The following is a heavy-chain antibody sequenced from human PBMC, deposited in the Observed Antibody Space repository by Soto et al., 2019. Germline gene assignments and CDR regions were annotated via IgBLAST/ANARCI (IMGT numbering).Heavy chain of an antibody. D-gene: IGHD1-26*01. CDR2: VSPIFGTT. Sequence: QVQLVQSGAEVKKPGSSVKVSCKASGGSFSSPTVSWVRLAPGQGLAWMGGVSPIFGTTNYAQKFQGRVTITADASSGTAYLDLNSLKSDDTAVYFCAGGGSSGGWYFDLWGRGTLVTVSS. V-gene: IGHV1-69*01. J-gene: IGHJ2*01. CDR1: GGSFSSPT. CDR3: AGGGSSGGWYFDL.